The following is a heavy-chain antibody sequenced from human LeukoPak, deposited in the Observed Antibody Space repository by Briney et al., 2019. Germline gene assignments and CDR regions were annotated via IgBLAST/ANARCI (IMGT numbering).Heavy chain of an antibody. CDR3: ARDGETYYDILTGYYGMDV. Sequence: GGSLRLSCAASGFTFSSYGMHWVRQAPGKGLEWVAVIWYDGSNKYYADSVKGRFTISRDNSKNTLYLQMNSLRAEDTAVYYCARDGETYYDILTGYYGMDVWGQGTTVTVSS. V-gene: IGHV3-33*01. CDR1: GFTFSSYG. D-gene: IGHD3-9*01. J-gene: IGHJ6*02. CDR2: IWYDGSNK.